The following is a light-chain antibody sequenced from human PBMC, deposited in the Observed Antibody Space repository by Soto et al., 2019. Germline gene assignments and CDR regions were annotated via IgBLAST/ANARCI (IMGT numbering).Light chain of an antibody. Sequence: DIQMTQSPSTLSASVGDRVTITCRASQSISSWLAWYQQKPGKAPKLLIYKASSLESGVPSRFSGSGSGTEFTLTISSLQPDDFATYYCKQYNSAPMYTFGQGTTLAIK. CDR1: QSISSW. J-gene: IGKJ2*01. CDR2: KAS. V-gene: IGKV1-5*03. CDR3: KQYNSAPMYT.